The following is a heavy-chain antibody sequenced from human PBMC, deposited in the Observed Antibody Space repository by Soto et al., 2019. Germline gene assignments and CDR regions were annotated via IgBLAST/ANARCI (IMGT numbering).Heavy chain of an antibody. CDR3: ARGMMVRGVYYYYYGMDV. V-gene: IGHV3-30-3*01. D-gene: IGHD3-10*01. CDR2: ISYDGSNK. J-gene: IGHJ6*02. CDR1: GFTFSSYA. Sequence: QVQLVESGGGVVQPGRSLRLSCAASGFTFSSYAMHWVRQAPGKGLEWVAVISYDGSNKYYADSVKGRFTISRDNSKNPLYLQMNSLRAEDTAVYYCARGMMVRGVYYYYYGMDVWGQGTTVTVSS.